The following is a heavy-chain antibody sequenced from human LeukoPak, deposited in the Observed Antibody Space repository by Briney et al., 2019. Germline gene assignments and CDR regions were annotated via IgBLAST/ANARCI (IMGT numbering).Heavy chain of an antibody. CDR3: AKDQPMAYLDY. CDR1: GFTFSSYG. J-gene: IGHJ4*02. D-gene: IGHD3-10*01. V-gene: IGHV3-30*02. Sequence: PGGSLRLSCAASGFTFSSYGMHWVRQAPGKGPDWVAFVRSDGSIKYYADSVKGRFAISRDNSKNTLYLRMNSLRGEDTAVYYCAKDQPMAYLDYWGQGTLVTVSS. CDR2: VRSDGSIK.